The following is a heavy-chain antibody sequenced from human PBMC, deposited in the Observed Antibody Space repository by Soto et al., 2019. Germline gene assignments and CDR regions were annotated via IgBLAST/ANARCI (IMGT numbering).Heavy chain of an antibody. Sequence: GGSLRLSCAASGFTFSSYAMSWVRQAPGKGLEWVSAISGSGGSTYYADSVKGRFTISRDNSKNTLYLQMNSLRAEDTAVYYCAKATQRGDYGDYFDYWGQGTLVTVSS. CDR1: GFTFSSYA. J-gene: IGHJ4*02. CDR2: ISGSGGST. D-gene: IGHD3-16*01. V-gene: IGHV3-23*01. CDR3: AKATQRGDYGDYFDY.